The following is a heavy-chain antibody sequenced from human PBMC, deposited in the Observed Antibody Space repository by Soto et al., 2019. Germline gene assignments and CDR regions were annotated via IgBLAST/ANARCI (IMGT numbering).Heavy chain of an antibody. J-gene: IGHJ5*02. D-gene: IGHD3-3*01. Sequence: ASVKVSCKASGGTFSSYTISWVRQAPGQGLEWMGRIIPILGIANYAQKFQGRVTITADKSTSTAYMELSSLRSEDTAVYYCARDVSSKSPLRFLKRAIRFDPWGQRTLVTVSS. CDR2: IIPILGIA. V-gene: IGHV1-69*04. CDR1: GGTFSSYT. CDR3: ARDVSSKSPLRFLKRAIRFDP.